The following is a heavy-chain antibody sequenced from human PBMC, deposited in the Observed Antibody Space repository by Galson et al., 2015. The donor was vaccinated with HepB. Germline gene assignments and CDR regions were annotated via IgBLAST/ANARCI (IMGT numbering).Heavy chain of an antibody. D-gene: IGHD5-24*01. V-gene: IGHV5-51*01. Sequence: QSGAEVKKPGESLKISCKGSGYSFISYWIGWVRQMPGKGLEWMGIIYPGDSDTRYSPSFQGQVTISADKSISTAYLQWSSLKASDTAMYYCARHVGDGYNFGTRRWFDPWGQGTLVTVSS. CDR2: IYPGDSDT. J-gene: IGHJ5*02. CDR3: ARHVGDGYNFGTRRWFDP. CDR1: GYSFISYW.